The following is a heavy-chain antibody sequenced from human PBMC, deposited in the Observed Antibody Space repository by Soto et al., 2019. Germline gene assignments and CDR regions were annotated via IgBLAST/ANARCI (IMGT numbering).Heavy chain of an antibody. CDR2: MSYSGTT. V-gene: IGHV4-59*01. CDR1: GGSISSYY. J-gene: IGHJ4*02. CDR3: ARILYTSGWESDY. D-gene: IGHD6-19*01. Sequence: SETLSLTCTVSGGSISSYYWSWIRQPPGKGLEWIGYMSYSGTTTYNPSLRSRVAMSIDTSKNEFSLKLNSVTAADTAVYFCARILYTSGWESDYWGQGILVTVSS.